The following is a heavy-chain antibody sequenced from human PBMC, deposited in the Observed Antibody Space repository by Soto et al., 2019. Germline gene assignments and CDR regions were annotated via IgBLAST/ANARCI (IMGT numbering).Heavy chain of an antibody. CDR3: AKGPDFRITGTTTHYYRLAV. D-gene: IGHD1-7*01. V-gene: IGHV3-43*01. CDR2: ISWDGGST. J-gene: IGHJ6*02. CDR1: GFTFDDYT. Sequence: GGSLRLSCAASGFTFDDYTMHWVRQAPGKGLEWVSLISWDGGSTYYADSVKGRFTISRDNSKNSLYLQMNSLRAEDTALYYCAKGPDFRITGTTTHYYRLAVWGQGTTVTVSS.